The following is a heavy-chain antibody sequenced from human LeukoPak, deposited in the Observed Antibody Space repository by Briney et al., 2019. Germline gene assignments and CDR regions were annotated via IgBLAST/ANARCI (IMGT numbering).Heavy chain of an antibody. CDR1: GLVFSGSA. D-gene: IGHD3-16*01. CDR3: IRHIEYVAPDF. V-gene: IGHV3-73*01. J-gene: IGHJ4*02. CDR2: VRSRDKNYAT. Sequence: GGSLRLSCAASGLVFSGSAVHWVRQTSGRGLEWIGCVRSRDKNYATIYGASARGRFTISRDDSRNTASLQMNSLNTEDTAVYYCIRHIEYVAPDFWGQGTLVTVSS.